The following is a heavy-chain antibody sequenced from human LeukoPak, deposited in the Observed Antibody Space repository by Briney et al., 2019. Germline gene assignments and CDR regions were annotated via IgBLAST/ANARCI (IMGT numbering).Heavy chain of an antibody. D-gene: IGHD3-22*01. Sequence: TGGSLRLSCTVSGFTLSSYEMSWIRQAPGKGLEWVSSIDYDGGSGHYADSVKGRFTISRDNAKNTLNLQMNSLRAEDTAVYYCARDLGQYYDTSDNWFDPWGQGTLVTVSS. CDR1: GFTLSSYE. J-gene: IGHJ5*02. V-gene: IGHV3-74*01. CDR3: ARDLGQYYDTSDNWFDP. CDR2: IDYDGGSG.